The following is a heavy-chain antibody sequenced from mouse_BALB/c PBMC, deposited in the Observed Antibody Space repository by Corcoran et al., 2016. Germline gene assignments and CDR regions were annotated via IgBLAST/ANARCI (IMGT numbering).Heavy chain of an antibody. CDR2: IDPENGNT. Sequence: EVQLQQSGAELVRPGALVKLSCKASGFNIKDYYMHWVKQRPEQGLEWIGWIDPENGNTIYDPKFQGKASITADTSSNTAYLQLSSLTSEDTAVYYCASAVDGQRNFDYWGQGTTLPVSS. CDR3: ASAVDGQRNFDY. CDR1: GFNIKDYY. D-gene: IGHD1-1*01. J-gene: IGHJ2*01. V-gene: IGHV14-1*02.